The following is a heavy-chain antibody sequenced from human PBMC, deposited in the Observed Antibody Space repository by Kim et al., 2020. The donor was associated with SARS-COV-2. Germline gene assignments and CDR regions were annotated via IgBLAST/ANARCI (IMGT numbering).Heavy chain of an antibody. J-gene: IGHJ4*02. CDR2: IYHSGST. CDR3: AGPATVLHY. D-gene: IGHD2-2*01. Sequence: SETLSLTCTVSGYSISSGYYWGWIRQPPGKGLEWIGSIYHSGSTYYNPSLKSRVTISVDTSKNQFSLKLSSVTAADTAVYYCAGPATVLHYWGQGTLVTV. CDR1: GYSISSGYY. V-gene: IGHV4-38-2*02.